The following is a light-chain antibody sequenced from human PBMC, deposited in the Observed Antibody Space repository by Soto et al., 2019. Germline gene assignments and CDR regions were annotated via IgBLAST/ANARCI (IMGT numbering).Light chain of an antibody. CDR1: SSDVGSYNL. CDR3: CSDAGSSTYV. CDR2: EGS. Sequence: QSVLTQPASVSGSPGQSITISCTGTSSDVGSYNLVSWYQQHPGKAPKLMIYEGSKRPSGVSNRFSGSKSGNTASLTISGLQADDEAYYYCCSDAGSSTYVFGTGPK. V-gene: IGLV2-23*01. J-gene: IGLJ1*01.